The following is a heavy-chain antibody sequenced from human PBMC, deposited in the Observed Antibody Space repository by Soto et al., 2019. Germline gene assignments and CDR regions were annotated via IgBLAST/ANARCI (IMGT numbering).Heavy chain of an antibody. CDR1: GFTFSSYS. CDR3: ARSLRGEDIVVVVAGGYGMDV. Sequence: GGSLRLSCAASGFTFSSYSMNWVRQAPGKGLEWVSYISSSSSTIYYADSVKGRFTISRDNAKNSLYLQMNSLRDEDTAVYYCARSLRGEDIVVVVAGGYGMDVWGQGTTVTVSS. V-gene: IGHV3-48*02. CDR2: ISSSSSTI. D-gene: IGHD2-15*01. J-gene: IGHJ6*02.